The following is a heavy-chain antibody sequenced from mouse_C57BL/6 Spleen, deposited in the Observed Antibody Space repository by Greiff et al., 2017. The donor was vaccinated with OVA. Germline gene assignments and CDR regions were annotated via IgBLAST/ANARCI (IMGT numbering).Heavy chain of an antibody. CDR1: GYTFTEYT. D-gene: IGHD3-2*02. CDR3: AIHEGEGDRQGSGYAY. V-gene: IGHV1-62-2*01. J-gene: IGHJ3*01. Sequence: QVQLQQSGAELVKPGASVKLSCKASGYTFTEYTIHWVKQRPGQGLEWIGWFYPGSGSIKYNEKFKDKATLTADKSSSTVYMELSRLTSEDSAVYFCAIHEGEGDRQGSGYAYWGQGTLVTVSA. CDR2: FYPGSGSI.